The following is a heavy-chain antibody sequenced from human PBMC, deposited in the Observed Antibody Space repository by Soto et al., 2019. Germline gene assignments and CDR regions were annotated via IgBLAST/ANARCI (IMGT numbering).Heavy chain of an antibody. V-gene: IGHV5-10-1*01. Sequence: PGESLKISCKGSGHSFTSYWISWVRQMPGKGLEWMGRIDPSDSYTNYSPSFQGHVTISADKSISTAYLQWSSLKASDTAMYYCARLKGYCSSTSCYTGGYGMDVWGQGTTVTVSS. CDR3: ARLKGYCSSTSCYTGGYGMDV. CDR2: IDPSDSYT. J-gene: IGHJ6*02. D-gene: IGHD2-2*02. CDR1: GHSFTSYW.